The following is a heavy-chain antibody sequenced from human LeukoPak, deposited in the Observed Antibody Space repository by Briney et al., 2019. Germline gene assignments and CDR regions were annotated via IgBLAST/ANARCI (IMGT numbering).Heavy chain of an antibody. CDR2: ISGSGGST. CDR3: AKKESFVWLRYFDY. J-gene: IGHJ4*02. CDR1: GFTFSSYA. V-gene: IGHV3-23*01. Sequence: GGSLRLSCAASGFTFSSYAMSWVRQAPGKGLEWVSAISGSGGSTYYADSVKGRFTISRDNSKNTLYLQMNSLRPEDTAVYYCAKKESFVWLRYFDYWGQGTLVTVSS. D-gene: IGHD5-18*01.